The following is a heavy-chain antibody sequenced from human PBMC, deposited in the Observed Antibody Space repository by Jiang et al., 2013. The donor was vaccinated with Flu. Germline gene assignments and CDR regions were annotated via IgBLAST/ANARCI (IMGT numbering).Heavy chain of an antibody. CDR1: GFTLNRYT. D-gene: IGHD3-22*01. CDR2: NDVDSKYI. CDR3: ARPVRSGGYRRDDAFDI. V-gene: IGHV3-21*01. J-gene: IGHJ3*02. Sequence: VQLLESGGGLVKPGGSLRLSCAASGFTLNRYTMDWVRQAPGKGLEWVSSNDVDSKYIYYADSLKGRFTTSRDNTKNSLYLQMNSLRAEDTAMYYCARPVRSGGYRRDDAFDIWGQGTMVTVSS.